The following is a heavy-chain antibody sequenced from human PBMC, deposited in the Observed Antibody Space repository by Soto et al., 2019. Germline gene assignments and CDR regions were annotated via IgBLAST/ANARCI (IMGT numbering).Heavy chain of an antibody. CDR2: ISGSGGST. CDR1: GFTFSSYA. J-gene: IGHJ4*02. D-gene: IGHD5-12*01. CDR3: ARQKEDHIVATPIDY. V-gene: IGHV3-23*01. Sequence: EVQLLESGGGLVQPGGSQRLSCAASGFTFSSYAMTWVRQAPGKGLEWVSGISGSGGSTFYGRSVKGRFTISRDNSKNTLDLQMNSLRVEDTAVYYCARQKEDHIVATPIDYWGQGTLVTVSP.